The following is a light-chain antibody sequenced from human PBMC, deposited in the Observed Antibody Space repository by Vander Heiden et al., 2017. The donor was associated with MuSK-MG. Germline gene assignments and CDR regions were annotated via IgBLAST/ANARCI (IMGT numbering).Light chain of an antibody. CDR3: SSYTSSSTLWV. V-gene: IGLV2-14*01. J-gene: IGLJ3*02. CDR1: SRDVGGSNY. Sequence: QSALTQPASVSGSPGQSITISCPGTSRDVGGSNYVSWYQQHPGKAPNLMIYEVSNRPSGVSNRFSGSKSGNTASLTISGLQAEDEADYYCSSYTSSSTLWVFGGGTKLTVL. CDR2: EVS.